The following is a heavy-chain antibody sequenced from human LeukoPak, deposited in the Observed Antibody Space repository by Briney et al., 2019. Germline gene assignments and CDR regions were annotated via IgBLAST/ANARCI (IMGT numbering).Heavy chain of an antibody. D-gene: IGHD2-2*01. CDR2: INHSGST. J-gene: IGHJ6*03. CDR1: GGSFSGYY. Sequence: SETLSLTCAVYGGSFSGYYWSWIRQPPGKGLEWIGEINHSGSTNYNPSLKSRVTITVDTSKNQFSLKLSSVTAADTAVYYCARGAPLIVVVPAATYYYYYYMDVWGKGTTVTVSS. CDR3: ARGAPLIVVVPAATYYYYYYMDV. V-gene: IGHV4-34*01.